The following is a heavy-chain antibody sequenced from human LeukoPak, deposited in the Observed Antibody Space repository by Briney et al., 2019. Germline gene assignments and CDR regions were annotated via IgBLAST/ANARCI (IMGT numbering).Heavy chain of an antibody. D-gene: IGHD3-10*01. CDR1: GFTLSSYW. CDR2: IKEDGSEK. CDR3: ARGRLYGSYI. J-gene: IGHJ3*02. Sequence: HLGGSLRLSCAASGFTLSSYWMTWVRQAPGKGLEWVANIKEDGSEKYYVDSVKGRFTISRDNAKNSLYLQMNSLRAEDTAVYYCARGRLYGSYIWGQGTMVTVSS. V-gene: IGHV3-7*01.